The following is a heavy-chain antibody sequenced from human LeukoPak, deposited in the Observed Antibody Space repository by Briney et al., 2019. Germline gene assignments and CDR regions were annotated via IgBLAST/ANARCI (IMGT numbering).Heavy chain of an antibody. CDR3: AKDRSLVPAAYYYYYGMDV. D-gene: IGHD2-2*01. CDR1: GFTFSNYA. CDR2: ISGSGGST. Sequence: GGSLRLSCAASGFTFSNYAMSWVRQAPGKGLEWVSAISGSGGSTYYADSVKGRFTISRDNSKNTLYLQMNSLRAEDTAVYYCAKDRSLVPAAYYYYYGMDVWGQGTTVTVSS. J-gene: IGHJ6*02. V-gene: IGHV3-23*01.